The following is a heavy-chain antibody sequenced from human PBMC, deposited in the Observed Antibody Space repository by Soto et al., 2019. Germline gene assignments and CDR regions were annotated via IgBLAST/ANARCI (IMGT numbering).Heavy chain of an antibody. CDR3: ARIQPELRYFDN. CDR2: ISYDGSNK. J-gene: IGHJ4*02. V-gene: IGHV3-30-3*01. D-gene: IGHD1-1*01. Sequence: QVQLVESGGGVVQPGRSLRLSCAASGFSFSSYAMHWVRQAPGKGLEWVAVISYDGSNKYYADSVKGRFTISRDNSKNTLYLQMNRLRAEDTAVYYCARIQPELRYFDNWGQGTLVTASS. CDR1: GFSFSSYA.